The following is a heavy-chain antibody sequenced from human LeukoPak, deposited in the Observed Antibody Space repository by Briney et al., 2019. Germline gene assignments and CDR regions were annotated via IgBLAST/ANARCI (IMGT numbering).Heavy chain of an antibody. D-gene: IGHD4-17*01. V-gene: IGHV3-21*01. Sequence: GGSLRVSCAASGFTFSSYSMNWVRQAPGKGLEWVSSISSSSSYIYYADSVKGRFTISRDNAKNSLYLQMNSLRAEDTAVYYCARGDDSGEPHPFDYWGQGTLVTVSS. J-gene: IGHJ4*02. CDR3: ARGDDSGEPHPFDY. CDR2: ISSSSSYI. CDR1: GFTFSSYS.